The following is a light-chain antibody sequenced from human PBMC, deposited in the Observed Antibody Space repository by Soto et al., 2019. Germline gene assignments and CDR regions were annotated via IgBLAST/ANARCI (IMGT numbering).Light chain of an antibody. CDR2: KAS. CDR3: QQYNSYPLT. J-gene: IGKJ4*01. CDR1: QSVSSW. Sequence: DIQMAQSPSTLSASLGDRATITCRASQSVSSWLAWYQQKPGKAPKLLIYKASALESGVPSRFSGSGSGTEFTLTISSLQPDDVATYYCQQYNSYPLTFGGGTKVDIK. V-gene: IGKV1-5*03.